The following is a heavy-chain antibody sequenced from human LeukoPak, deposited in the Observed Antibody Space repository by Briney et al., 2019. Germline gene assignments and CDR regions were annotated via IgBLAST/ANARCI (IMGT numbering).Heavy chain of an antibody. J-gene: IGHJ5*02. CDR2: IIHIFGTT. CDR1: GGTFSSYA. CDR3: ARDKENYSWFDP. V-gene: IGHV1-69*13. Sequence: ASVKVSCKASGGTFSSYAINWVRQAPGQGLEWMGGIIHIFGTTHYAQKFQGGVTITADDSTSTAYMELSSLRSEDTAVYYCARDKENYSWFDPWGQGTLVTVSS.